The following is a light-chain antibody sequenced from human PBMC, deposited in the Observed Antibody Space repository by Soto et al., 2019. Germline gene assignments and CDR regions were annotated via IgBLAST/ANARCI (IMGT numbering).Light chain of an antibody. CDR3: CSYAGGNTLYI. J-gene: IGLJ1*01. CDR1: YSDVGAYNY. V-gene: IGLV2-11*01. Sequence: QSALTQPRSVSGSPGQSVTISCTGSYSDVGAYNYVSWYQQRPGKAPKLIIYDVLKRPSGVPDRFSGSKSGNTASLSISGLQAEDEADYYCCSYAGGNTLYIFGTGTKLTVL. CDR2: DVL.